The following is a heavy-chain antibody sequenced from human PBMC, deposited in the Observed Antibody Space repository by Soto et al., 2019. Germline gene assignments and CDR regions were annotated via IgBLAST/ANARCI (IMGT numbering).Heavy chain of an antibody. D-gene: IGHD1-26*01. CDR3: ARDVGKPLSGIFYDVHDI. CDR2: IREDGSEK. V-gene: IGHV3-7*01. Sequence: PGGSLRLSCTASGFKFSSYWMTWVRQAPGKGLEWVANIREDGSEKHYVDSVEGRFTISRDNAKNLLYLQLSSLRADDTAVYYCARDVGKPLSGIFYDVHDIWGQGTMVTVSS. J-gene: IGHJ3*02. CDR1: GFKFSSYW.